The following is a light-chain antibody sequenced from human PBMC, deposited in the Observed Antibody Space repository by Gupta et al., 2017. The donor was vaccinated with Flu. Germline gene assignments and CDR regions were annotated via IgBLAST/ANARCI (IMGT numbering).Light chain of an antibody. CDR1: KVGSND. CDR2: DNT. Sequence: GHTARITRSGDKVGSNDVHWYQQKPGQAPMLVIYDNTNRPSGIPERFSGSNSGNTATLTITGVQAEDEADYYCHAWDSSSDSVVFGGGTKLTVL. J-gene: IGLJ2*01. CDR3: HAWDSSSDSVV. V-gene: IGLV3-21*02.